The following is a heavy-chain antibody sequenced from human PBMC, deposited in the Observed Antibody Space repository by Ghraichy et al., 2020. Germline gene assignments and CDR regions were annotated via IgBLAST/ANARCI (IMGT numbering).Heavy chain of an antibody. CDR2: IKSKTDGGTT. CDR3: TTDQDTIFGVVQPHRFDY. V-gene: IGHV3-15*01. J-gene: IGHJ4*02. CDR1: GFTFSNAW. D-gene: IGHD3-3*01. Sequence: GGSLRLSCAASGFTFSNAWMSWVRQAPGKGLEWVGRIKSKTDGGTTDYAAPVKGRFTISRDDSKNTLYLQMNSLKTEDTAVYYCTTDQDTIFGVVQPHRFDYWGQGTLVTVSS.